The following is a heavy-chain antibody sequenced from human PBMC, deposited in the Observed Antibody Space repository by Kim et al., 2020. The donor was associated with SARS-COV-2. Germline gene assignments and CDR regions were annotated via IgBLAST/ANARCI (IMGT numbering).Heavy chain of an antibody. CDR3: ARHWGIGYSSSWYFDY. V-gene: IGHV4-39*01. CDR1: GGSISSSSYY. J-gene: IGHJ4*02. D-gene: IGHD6-13*01. CDR2: IYYSGST. Sequence: SETLSLTCTVSGGSISSSSYYWGWIRQPPGKGLEWIGSIYYSGSTYYNPSLKSRVTISVDTSKNQFSLKLSSVTAADTAVYYCARHWGIGYSSSWYFDYWGQGTLVTVSS.